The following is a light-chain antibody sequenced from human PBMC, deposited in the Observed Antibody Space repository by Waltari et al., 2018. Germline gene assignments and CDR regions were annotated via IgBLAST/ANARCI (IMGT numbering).Light chain of an antibody. CDR1: SNAVGNYTY. V-gene: IGLV2-14*03. CDR2: DVS. CDR3: SSYIASNTRV. J-gene: IGLJ1*01. Sequence: QSALTPPAPLSGSPGQSITISCLGTSNAVGNYTYVSWYQQHPGKAPQLLIYDVSNRPSGVSNRFSGSKSDNTASLTISGLQAEDEADYYCSSYIASNTRVFGTGTWVTVL.